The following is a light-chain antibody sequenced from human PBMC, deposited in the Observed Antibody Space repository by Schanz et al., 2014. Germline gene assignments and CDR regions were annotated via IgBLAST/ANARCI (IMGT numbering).Light chain of an antibody. CDR1: SGSIASNY. Sequence: FMLTQPHSVSESPGKTVTISCTRSSGSIASNYVQWYQQRPGSSPTTVIYEDNQRPSGVPDRFSGSIDSSSNSASLTISGLKTEDEADYYCQSYDSRVFGGGTKLTVL. J-gene: IGLJ2*01. CDR3: QSYDSRV. CDR2: EDN. V-gene: IGLV6-57*01.